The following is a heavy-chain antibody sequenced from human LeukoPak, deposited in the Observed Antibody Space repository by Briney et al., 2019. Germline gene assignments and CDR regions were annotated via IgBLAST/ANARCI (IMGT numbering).Heavy chain of an antibody. V-gene: IGHV3-7*01. CDR2: VKQDGSEK. D-gene: IGHD6-13*01. J-gene: IGHJ4*02. Sequence: GGSLRLSCAGSGFTFRNYWMSWVRQAPGKGLEWVAKVKQDGSEKYYVDSVKGRFAVCRDNAKNSLYLQMNSLRAEDTAVYYCARDYISSWANFDYWGQGTLVTVSS. CDR1: GFTFRNYW. CDR3: ARDYISSWANFDY.